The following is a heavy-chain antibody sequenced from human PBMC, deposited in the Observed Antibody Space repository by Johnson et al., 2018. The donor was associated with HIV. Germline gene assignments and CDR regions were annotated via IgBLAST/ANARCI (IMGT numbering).Heavy chain of an antibody. CDR1: GFTFDDYA. V-gene: IGHV3-9*01. CDR3: AASPEDLRAFDI. J-gene: IGHJ3*02. CDR2: ISWNSGSI. Sequence: VQLVESGGGLVQPGRSLRLSCAASGFTFDDYAMHWVRQALGKGLEWVSGISWNSGSIGYADSVKGRFTISRDNAKNSLYLQMNSLRAEDTALYYCAASPEDLRAFDIWGQGTMVTVSS. D-gene: IGHD2-15*01.